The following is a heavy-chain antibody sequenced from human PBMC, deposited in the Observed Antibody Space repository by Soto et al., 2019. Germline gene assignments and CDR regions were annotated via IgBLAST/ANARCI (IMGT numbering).Heavy chain of an antibody. J-gene: IGHJ6*02. CDR1: GGSFSGYY. V-gene: IGHV4-34*01. Sequence: SETLSLTCAVYGGSFSGYYWSWIRQPPGKGLEWIGEINHSGSTNYNPSLKSRVTISVDTSKNQFSLKLSSVTAADTAVYYCARIQLWFNGYYGMDVWGQGTTVTVSS. CDR2: INHSGST. D-gene: IGHD5-18*01. CDR3: ARIQLWFNGYYGMDV.